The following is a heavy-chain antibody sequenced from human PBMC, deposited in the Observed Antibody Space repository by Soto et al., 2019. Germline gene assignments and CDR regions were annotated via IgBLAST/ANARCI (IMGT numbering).Heavy chain of an antibody. V-gene: IGHV4-34*01. CDR3: ARVNRGQQLVRLGWFDP. Sequence: SETLSLTCAVYGGSFSGYYWSWIRQPPGKGLEWIGEINHSGSTNYNPSLKSRVTISVDTSKNQFSLKLSSVTAADTAVYYCARVNRGQQLVRLGWFDPWGQGTLVTVSS. CDR2: INHSGST. CDR1: GGSFSGYY. D-gene: IGHD6-13*01. J-gene: IGHJ5*02.